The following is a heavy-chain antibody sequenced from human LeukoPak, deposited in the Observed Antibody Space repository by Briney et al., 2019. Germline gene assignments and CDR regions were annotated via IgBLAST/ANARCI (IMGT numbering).Heavy chain of an antibody. V-gene: IGHV4-34*09. J-gene: IGHJ4*02. CDR2: IYHSGST. CDR1: GGSFSGYY. Sequence: PSETLSLTCAVYGGSFSGYYWSWIRQPPGKGLEWIGYIYHSGSTYYNPSLKSRVIISVDTSKNQFSLKLSSVTAADTAMYYCARVRGSPGWVDYWGQGTLVTVSS. D-gene: IGHD1-26*01. CDR3: ARVRGSPGWVDY.